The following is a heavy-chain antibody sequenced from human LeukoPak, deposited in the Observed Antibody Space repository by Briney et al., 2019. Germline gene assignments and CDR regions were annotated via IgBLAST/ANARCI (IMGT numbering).Heavy chain of an antibody. J-gene: IGHJ4*02. V-gene: IGHV3-23*01. D-gene: IGHD3-22*01. CDR2: ISGSGGST. CDR1: GFTFSSYA. CDR3: AKGSITMIVVVIGPFDY. Sequence: GSLRLSCAASGFTFSSYAMSWVRQAPGKGLEWVSAISGSGGSTYYADSVKGRFTISRDNSKNTLYLQMNSLRAEDTAVYYCAKGSITMIVVVIGPFDYWGQGTLVTVSS.